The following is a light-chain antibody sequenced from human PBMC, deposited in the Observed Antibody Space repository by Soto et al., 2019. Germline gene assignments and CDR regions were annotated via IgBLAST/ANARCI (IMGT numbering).Light chain of an antibody. CDR2: KAS. V-gene: IGKV1-5*03. J-gene: IGKJ1*01. CDR1: QSIIML. Sequence: DIQKTQSPSTLSESVGDRFTITCRASQSIIMLLAWYHQKPCKAPKLLIYKASSLESGVPSRFSGSGSGTEFTLTISSLQPDDFATYYCQQYNSYPWTFGQ. CDR3: QQYNSYPWT.